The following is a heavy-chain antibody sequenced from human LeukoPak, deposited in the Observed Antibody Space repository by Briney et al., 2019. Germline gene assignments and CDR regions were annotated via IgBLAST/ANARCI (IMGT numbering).Heavy chain of an antibody. CDR2: ISSSGSTI. V-gene: IGHV3-48*03. CDR3: AKHTWIQLWSQPDY. Sequence: GGSLRLSCAASGFTFSSYEMNWVRQAPGKGLEWVSYISSSGSTIYYADSVKGRFTISRDNSKNTLYLQMNSLRAEDTAVYYCAKHTWIQLWSQPDYWGQGTLVTVSS. D-gene: IGHD5-18*01. CDR1: GFTFSSYE. J-gene: IGHJ4*02.